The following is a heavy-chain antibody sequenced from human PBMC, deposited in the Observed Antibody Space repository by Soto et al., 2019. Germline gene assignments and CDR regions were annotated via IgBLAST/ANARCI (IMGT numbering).Heavy chain of an antibody. CDR2: IYHSRST. V-gene: IGHV4-30-2*02. D-gene: IGHD3-22*01. J-gene: IGHJ5*02. Sequence: SETLSLTCAVSGGSISSGGYSWSWIRQPPGKGLEWIGYIYHSRSTYYNPSLKSRVTISVDRSKNQFSLKLSSVTAAATVVFHCRGAYYDINGYILGPWGQGTRATSSS. CDR3: RGAYYDINGYILGP. CDR1: GGSISSGGYS.